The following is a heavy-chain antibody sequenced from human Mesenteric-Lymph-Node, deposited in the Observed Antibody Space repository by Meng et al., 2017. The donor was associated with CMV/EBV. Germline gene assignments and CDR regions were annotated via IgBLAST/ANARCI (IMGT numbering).Heavy chain of an antibody. CDR2: INGDGSST. J-gene: IGHJ5*02. D-gene: IGHD5-18*01. Sequence: AASGFTLSSFWMHWVRQAPGKGLVWVSHINGDGSSTIYADSVKGRFTISRDTAKNTLYLQMNSLRAEDTAVYYCARGGGYSYGPFDPWGQGTLVTVSS. CDR3: ARGGGYSYGPFDP. V-gene: IGHV3-74*01. CDR1: GFTLSSFW.